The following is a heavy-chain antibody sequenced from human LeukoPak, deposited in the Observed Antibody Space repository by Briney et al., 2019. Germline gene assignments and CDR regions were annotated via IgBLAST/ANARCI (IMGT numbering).Heavy chain of an antibody. CDR1: GGSISSGGYY. CDR3: ARDRYTVVSWYFDH. J-gene: IGHJ2*01. V-gene: IGHV4-31*03. Sequence: PSETLSLTCTVSGGSISSGGYYWSWIRQHPGKGLEWIGYIYYSGSTYYNPSLKSRVTISVDTSKNQFSLKLSSVTAADTAVYYCARDRYTVVSWYFDHWGRGTLVTVSS. CDR2: IYYSGST. D-gene: IGHD4-23*01.